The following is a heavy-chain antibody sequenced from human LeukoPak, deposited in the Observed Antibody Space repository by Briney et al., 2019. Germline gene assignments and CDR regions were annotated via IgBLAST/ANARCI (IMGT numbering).Heavy chain of an antibody. D-gene: IGHD2-2*01. CDR1: GFTFDDYT. CDR3: AKDGASPPYYYMDV. V-gene: IGHV3-43*01. J-gene: IGHJ6*03. Sequence: GGSLRLSCAASGFTFDDYTMHWVRQAPGKGLEWVSLISWDGGSTYYADSVKGRFTISRDNSKNSLYLQMNSLRTEDTALYYCAKDGASPPYYYMDVWGKGTTVTISS. CDR2: ISWDGGST.